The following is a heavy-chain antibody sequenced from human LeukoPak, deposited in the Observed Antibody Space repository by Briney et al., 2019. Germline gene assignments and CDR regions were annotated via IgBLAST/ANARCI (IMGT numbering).Heavy chain of an antibody. CDR2: IYYSGST. CDR3: ARGGVVPAAAYPGSFDY. J-gene: IGHJ4*02. CDR1: GGSISSGGYY. V-gene: IGHV4-31*03. D-gene: IGHD2-2*01. Sequence: PSQTLSLTCTVSGGSISSGGYYWRWIRQHPGKGLEWIGYIYYSGSTYYNPSLKSRVTISVDTSKNQFSLKLSSVTAADTAVYYCARGGVVPAAAYPGSFDYWGQGTLVTVSS.